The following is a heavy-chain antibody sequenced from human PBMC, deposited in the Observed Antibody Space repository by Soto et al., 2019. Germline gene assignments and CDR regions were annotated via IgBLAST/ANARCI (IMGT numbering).Heavy chain of an antibody. Sequence: ASVKVSCKASGYTFTGYYMHWVRQAPGQGLEWMGWINPNSGGTNYAQKFQGWVTMTRDTSISTAYMELSRLRSDDTAVYYCARDLTIAARPMSYYYMDVWGKGTTVTVSS. V-gene: IGHV1-2*04. CDR3: ARDLTIAARPMSYYYMDV. CDR1: GYTFTGYY. D-gene: IGHD6-6*01. J-gene: IGHJ6*03. CDR2: INPNSGGT.